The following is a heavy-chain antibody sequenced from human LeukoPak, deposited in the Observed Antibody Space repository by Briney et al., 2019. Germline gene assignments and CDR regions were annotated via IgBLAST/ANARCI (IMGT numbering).Heavy chain of an antibody. D-gene: IGHD3-9*01. Sequence: ASVKVSCKASGYTFTDYYMHWVRQAPGQGLDRMGWINPDSGGTKYAQKFQGRVTMTRDTSISTAYVELSRLTSDDTAVYFCARSQLLRYLDFDYWGQGTLVTDSS. V-gene: IGHV1-2*02. CDR1: GYTFTDYY. CDR3: ARSQLLRYLDFDY. CDR2: INPDSGGT. J-gene: IGHJ4*02.